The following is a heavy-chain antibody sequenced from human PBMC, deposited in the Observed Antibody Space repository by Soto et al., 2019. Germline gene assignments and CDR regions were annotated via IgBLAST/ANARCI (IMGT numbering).Heavy chain of an antibody. CDR2: IYYSGST. V-gene: IGHV4-31*03. CDR3: ARGVRDVTFYYYYYYMDV. Sequence: SETLSLTCTVSGGSISSGGYYWSWIRQHPGKGLEWIGYIYYSGSTYYNPSLKSRVTISVDTSKNQFSLKLSSVTAADTAVYYCARGVRDVTFYYYYYYMDVWGKGTTVTVSS. J-gene: IGHJ6*03. CDR1: GGSISSGGYY. D-gene: IGHD1-1*01.